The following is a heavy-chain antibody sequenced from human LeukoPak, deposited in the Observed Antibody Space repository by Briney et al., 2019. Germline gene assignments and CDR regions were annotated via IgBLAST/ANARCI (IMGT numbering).Heavy chain of an antibody. CDR3: AKDPTAVAGYYFDY. J-gene: IGHJ4*02. CDR2: ISSTSSHK. D-gene: IGHD6-19*01. V-gene: IGHV3-21*01. CDR1: GFTFNIYI. Sequence: GGSLRLSCAASGFTFNIYIMNWVRQAPGKGLEWVSSISSTSSHKYYVDSVKGRFTVSRDNAKNSLYLQMTSLRAEDTAVYYCAKDPTAVAGYYFDYWGQGTLVTVSS.